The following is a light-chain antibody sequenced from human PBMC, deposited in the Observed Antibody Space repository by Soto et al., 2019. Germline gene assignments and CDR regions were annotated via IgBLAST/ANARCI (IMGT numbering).Light chain of an antibody. CDR3: SSYTASSTYV. Sequence: QSALTQPASVSGSPGQSITISCTGTSSDVGGYNYVSWYQHHPGKAPKLMIFDVSNRPSGVSNRFSGSKSGNTASLTIPGLRAEDEADYYCSSYTASSTYVFGTGTKVTVL. CDR1: SSDVGGYNY. CDR2: DVS. V-gene: IGLV2-14*03. J-gene: IGLJ1*01.